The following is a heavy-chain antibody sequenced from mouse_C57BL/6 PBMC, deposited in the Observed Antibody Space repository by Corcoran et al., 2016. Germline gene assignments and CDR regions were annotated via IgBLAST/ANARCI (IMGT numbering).Heavy chain of an antibody. CDR1: GFNIKNTY. Sequence: EDQLQQSLEQLVTPGPSVQLSCTPAGFNIKNTYMHCVKQRPEQGLGWIGRIDPANGNTKYAPKVQGKATITADTSSNTAYLQISSLTSEDTAFYYCATWDYWGQGTTLTVS. CDR3: ATWDY. J-gene: IGHJ2*01. V-gene: IGHV14-3*01. CDR2: IDPANGNT.